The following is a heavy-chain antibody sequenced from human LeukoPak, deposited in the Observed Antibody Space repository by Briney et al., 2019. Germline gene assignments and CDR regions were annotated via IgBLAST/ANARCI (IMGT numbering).Heavy chain of an antibody. Sequence: AGGSLRLSCAASGFTFRSHWMSWVRQAPGKGLEWVANIKQDGSEKYYVDFVKGRFTISRDNAKNPLYLQMNSLRAEDTAVYYCARDQVGLSDAFDIWGQGTVVTVSS. CDR1: GFTFRSHW. CDR2: IKQDGSEK. J-gene: IGHJ3*02. CDR3: ARDQVGLSDAFDI. D-gene: IGHD1-26*01. V-gene: IGHV3-7*01.